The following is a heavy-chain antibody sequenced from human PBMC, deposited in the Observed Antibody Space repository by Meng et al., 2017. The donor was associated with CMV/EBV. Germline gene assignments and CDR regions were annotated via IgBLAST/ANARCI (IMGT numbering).Heavy chain of an antibody. J-gene: IGHJ4*02. CDR2: ISAYNGNT. Sequence: VELVQCGAEVKKHGASGKVSCKASGYTFTSYGISWVRQAPGKGLEWMGWISAYNGNTNYAQKLQGRVTMTTDTSTSTAYMELRSLRSDDTAVYYCARAWVGEEYYFDYWGQGTLVTVSS. CDR1: GYTFTSYG. CDR3: ARAWVGEEYYFDY. V-gene: IGHV1-18*01. D-gene: IGHD3-10*01.